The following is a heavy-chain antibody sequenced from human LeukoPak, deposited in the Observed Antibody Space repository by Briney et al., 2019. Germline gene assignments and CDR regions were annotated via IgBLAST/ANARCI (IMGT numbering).Heavy chain of an antibody. CDR2: INPNSGGT. CDR1: GYTFTGYY. V-gene: IGHV1-2*02. J-gene: IGHJ4*02. CDR3: AGAPRGYSYGSYYFDY. D-gene: IGHD5-18*01. Sequence: ASVKVSCKASGYTFTGYYMHWVRQAPGQGLEWMGWINPNSGGTNYAQKFKGRVTMTRDTSISTAYMELSRLRSDDTAVYYCAGAPRGYSYGSYYFDYWGQGTLVTVSS.